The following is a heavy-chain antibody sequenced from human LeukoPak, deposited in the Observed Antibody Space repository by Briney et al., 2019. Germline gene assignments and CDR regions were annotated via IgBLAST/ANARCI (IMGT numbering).Heavy chain of an antibody. CDR3: ARSGLSRFGF. CDR2: ISSSGSTI. D-gene: IGHD2/OR15-2a*01. CDR1: GFTFSSYE. V-gene: IGHV3-48*03. Sequence: GRSLRLSCAASGFTFSSYEMNWVRQAPGKGLEWVSCISSSGSTIYYADSVKGRFTISRDNAKNSLYLQMNSLRAEDTAVYYCARSGLSRFGFWGQGTLVTVSS. J-gene: IGHJ4*02.